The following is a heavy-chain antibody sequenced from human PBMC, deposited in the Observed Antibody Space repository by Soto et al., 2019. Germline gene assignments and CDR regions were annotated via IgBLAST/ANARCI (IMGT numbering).Heavy chain of an antibody. CDR2: IDYSGST. V-gene: IGHV4-31*03. CDR3: ARVGGINWFDP. D-gene: IGHD3-16*01. CDR1: GGSISSDGYY. J-gene: IGHJ5*02. Sequence: QVQLQESGPGLVKPSQTLSLTCTVSGGSISSDGYYWSWIRQHPGKGLEWIGDIDYSGSTYYNPSLKSRVTISVDTSKNQFSLKLSSVTAADTAVYYCARVGGINWFDPWGQGTLVTVSS.